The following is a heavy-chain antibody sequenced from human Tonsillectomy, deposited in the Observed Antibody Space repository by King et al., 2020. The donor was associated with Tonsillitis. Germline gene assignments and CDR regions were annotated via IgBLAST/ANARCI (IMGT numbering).Heavy chain of an antibody. CDR3: TKDPDYYDSSTS. Sequence: EVQLVEFGGALVQPVRSLRLSCAASGCSFYDYAMHWVRQARGKGLEWVSGISWNSCTLGYADSVKGRFTISRDNAKNFLYLQMNSLRAEDTALYYCTKDPDYYDSSTSWGQGTLVTVSS. D-gene: IGHD3-22*01. CDR2: ISWNSCTL. J-gene: IGHJ4*02. V-gene: IGHV3-9*01. CDR1: GCSFYDYA.